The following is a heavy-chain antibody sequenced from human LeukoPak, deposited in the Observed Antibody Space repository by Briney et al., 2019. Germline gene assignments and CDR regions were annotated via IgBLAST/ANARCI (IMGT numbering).Heavy chain of an antibody. CDR3: ARVPVGRGAFDI. Sequence: SETLSLTCTVSGGSISSGGYYGSWIRQHPGKGLEWIGYIYYSGSTYYNPSLKSRVTISVDTSKNQFSLKLSSVTAADTAVYYCARVPVGRGAFDIWGQGTMVTVSS. CDR1: GGSISSGGYY. CDR2: IYYSGST. V-gene: IGHV4-31*03. D-gene: IGHD3-10*01. J-gene: IGHJ3*02.